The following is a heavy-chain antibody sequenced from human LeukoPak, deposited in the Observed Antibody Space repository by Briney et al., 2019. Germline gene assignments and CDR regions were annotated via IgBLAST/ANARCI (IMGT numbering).Heavy chain of an antibody. CDR1: GGSISSYY. D-gene: IGHD1-1*01. CDR2: IYYSGST. CDR3: ARQLERRYYIDY. Sequence: SETLSLTCTVSGGSISSYYWSWIRQPPGKGLEWIGYIYYSGSTNYNPSLKSRVTISVDTSKNQFSLKLSSVTAADTAVYYCARQLERRYYIDYWGQGTLVTVSS. J-gene: IGHJ4*02. V-gene: IGHV4-59*01.